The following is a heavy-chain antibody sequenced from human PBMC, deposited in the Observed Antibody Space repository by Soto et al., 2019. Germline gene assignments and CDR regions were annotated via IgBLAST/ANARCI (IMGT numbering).Heavy chain of an antibody. V-gene: IGHV4-31*03. CDR1: GGSISSGGYY. J-gene: IGHJ5*02. Sequence: SETLSLTCTVSGGSISSGGYYWSWIRQHPGKGLEWIGYIYYSGSTYYNPSLKSRVTISVDTSKNQFSLKLSSVTAADTAVYYCARGTSGSSWYNIPWGNWFDPWGQGTLVTVSS. D-gene: IGHD6-13*01. CDR3: ARGTSGSSWYNIPWGNWFDP. CDR2: IYYSGST.